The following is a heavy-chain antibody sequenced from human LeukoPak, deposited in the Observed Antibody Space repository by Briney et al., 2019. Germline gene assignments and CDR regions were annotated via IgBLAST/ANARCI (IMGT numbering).Heavy chain of an antibody. V-gene: IGHV3-48*01. Sequence: SGGSLRLSCAASGFAFSSYSMNWVRQAPGKGLEWVSYISSSSDAIYYADSVKGRFTISRDNAKNSLYRQMNSLRAEDTAVYYCARDPPRRYDYWGQGTLVTVSS. CDR1: GFAFSSYS. CDR3: ARDPPRRYDY. J-gene: IGHJ4*02. CDR2: ISSSSDAI. D-gene: IGHD1-14*01.